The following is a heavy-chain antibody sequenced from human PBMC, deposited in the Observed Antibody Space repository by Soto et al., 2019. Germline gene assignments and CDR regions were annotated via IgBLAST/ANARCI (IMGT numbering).Heavy chain of an antibody. CDR2: ISSSSSTI. CDR1: GFTFSSYS. J-gene: IGHJ6*02. D-gene: IGHD3-10*01. V-gene: IGHV3-48*01. CDR3: AREERHYYGSGSYYGYYYGMDV. Sequence: GGSLRLSCAASGFTFSSYSMNWVRQAPGKGLEWVSYISSSSSTIYYADSVKGRFTISRDNAKNSLYLQMNSLRAEDTAVYYCAREERHYYGSGSYYGYYYGMDVWGQGTTVTVSS.